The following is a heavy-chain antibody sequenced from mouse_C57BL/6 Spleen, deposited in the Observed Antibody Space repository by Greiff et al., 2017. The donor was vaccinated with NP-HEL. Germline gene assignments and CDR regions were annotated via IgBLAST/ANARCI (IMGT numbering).Heavy chain of an antibody. Sequence: QVQLQQSGAELARPGASVKLSCKASGYTFTSYGISWVKQRTGQGLEWIGEIYPRSGNTYYNEKFKGKATLTADKSSSTAYMELRSLTSEDSAVYFCARFLLITTVYYFDYGGQGTTLTVSS. CDR2: IYPRSGNT. J-gene: IGHJ2*01. V-gene: IGHV1-81*01. D-gene: IGHD1-1*01. CDR3: ARFLLITTVYYFDY. CDR1: GYTFTSYG.